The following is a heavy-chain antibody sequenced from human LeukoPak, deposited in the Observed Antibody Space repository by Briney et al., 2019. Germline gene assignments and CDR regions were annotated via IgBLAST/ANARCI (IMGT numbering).Heavy chain of an antibody. CDR1: GFTFSSYG. V-gene: IGHV3-23*01. J-gene: IGHJ4*02. CDR3: AKATSGYIDY. Sequence: PGGSLRLSCAASGFTFSSYGMSWVRQAPGKGQEWVSAISGSGGSTYYADSVKGRFTISRDNSKNTLYLQMNSLRAEDTAVYYCAKATSGYIDYWGQGTLVTVSS. CDR2: ISGSGGST. D-gene: IGHD3-22*01.